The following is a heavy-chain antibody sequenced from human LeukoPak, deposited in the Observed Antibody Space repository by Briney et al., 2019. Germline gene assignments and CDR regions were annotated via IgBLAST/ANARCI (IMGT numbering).Heavy chain of an antibody. V-gene: IGHV3-23*01. J-gene: IGHJ4*02. CDR2: ISGSGGST. D-gene: IGHD3-10*01. CDR1: GFTFSSYA. Sequence: QPGGSLRLSCAASGFTFSSYAMSWVRQAPGKGLEWVSAISGSGGSTYYADSMKGRFTISRDNSKNTLYLQMNSLRAEDTAVYYCAKAPGVTQVAPFDYWGQGTLVTVSS. CDR3: AKAPGVTQVAPFDY.